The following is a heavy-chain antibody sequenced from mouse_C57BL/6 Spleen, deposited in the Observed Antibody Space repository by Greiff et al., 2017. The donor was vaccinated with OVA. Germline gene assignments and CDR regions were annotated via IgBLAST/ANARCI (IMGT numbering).Heavy chain of an antibody. J-gene: IGHJ2*01. CDR2: INPGSGGT. CDR1: GYAFTNYL. CDR3: ARTTSGYGYFDY. D-gene: IGHD3-2*02. Sequence: LVESGAELVRPGTSVKVSCKASGYAFTNYLIEWVKQRPGQGLEWIGVINPGSGGTNYNEKFKGKATLTADKSSSTAYMQLSSLTSEDSAVYFCARTTSGYGYFDYWGQGTTLTVSS. V-gene: IGHV1-54*01.